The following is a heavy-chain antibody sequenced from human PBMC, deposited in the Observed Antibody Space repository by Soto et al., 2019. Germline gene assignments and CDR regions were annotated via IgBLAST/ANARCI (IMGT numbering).Heavy chain of an antibody. Sequence: ASVKVSCKASGYTFTSYAMHWVRQAPGQRLEWMGWINAGNGNTKYSQKFQGRVTITRDTSASTAYMELSSVTAADTAVYYCAREAPPTVTDYWGQGTLVTVSS. CDR1: GYTFTSYA. CDR3: AREAPPTVTDY. J-gene: IGHJ4*02. D-gene: IGHD4-17*01. CDR2: INAGNGNT. V-gene: IGHV1-3*01.